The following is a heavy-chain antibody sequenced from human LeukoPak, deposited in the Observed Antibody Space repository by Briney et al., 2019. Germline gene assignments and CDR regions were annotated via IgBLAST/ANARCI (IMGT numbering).Heavy chain of an antibody. CDR2: LYPGDSDS. Sequence: GESLKISCKGSGYSFTGYWITWVRQMPGKGLEWMGILYPGDSDSRYSPSFQGQVTISADRSISTAYLHWSSLKVSDTAMYYCARASRDGYNQNFDYWGQGTLVTVSS. CDR3: ARASRDGYNQNFDY. CDR1: GYSFTGYW. D-gene: IGHD5-24*01. V-gene: IGHV5-51*01. J-gene: IGHJ4*02.